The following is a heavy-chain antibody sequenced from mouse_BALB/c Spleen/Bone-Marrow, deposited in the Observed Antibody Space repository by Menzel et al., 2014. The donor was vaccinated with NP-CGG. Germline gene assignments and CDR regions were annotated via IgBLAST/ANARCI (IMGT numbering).Heavy chain of an antibody. CDR1: GYTFTSYW. V-gene: IGHV1S81*02. CDR2: INPSNGRT. D-gene: IGHD1-1*01. Sequence: QVQLKQSGAELVKPGASVKLSCKASGYTFTSYWMHWVKQRPGQGLEWIGEINPSNGRTNYNEKFKSKATLTVDNSSRTAYMQLSSLTSEDSAVYYCARRATTVVATDYWGQGTTLTVSS. CDR3: ARRATTVVATDY. J-gene: IGHJ2*01.